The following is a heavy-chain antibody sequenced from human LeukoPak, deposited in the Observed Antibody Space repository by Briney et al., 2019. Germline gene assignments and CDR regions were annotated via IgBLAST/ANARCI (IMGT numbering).Heavy chain of an antibody. CDR2: IHYSGST. Sequence: SETLSLTSTVSGGSISSSTYYWGWIRRPPGKGLEWIGYIHYSGSTNYNPSLKSRVTISVDTSKNQFSLRLTSVTAADTAVYYCARLNRVAAAGPSYYYHAKDVWGQGTTVTVSS. CDR1: GGSISSSTYY. V-gene: IGHV4-61*05. D-gene: IGHD6-13*01. CDR3: ARLNRVAAAGPSYYYHAKDV. J-gene: IGHJ6*02.